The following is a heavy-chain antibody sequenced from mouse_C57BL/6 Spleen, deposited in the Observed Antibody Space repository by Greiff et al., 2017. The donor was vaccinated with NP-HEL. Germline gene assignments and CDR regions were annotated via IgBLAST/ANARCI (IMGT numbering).Heavy chain of an antibody. Sequence: VMLVESGPGLVQPSQSLSITCTVSGFSLTSYGVHWVRQSPGKGLEWLGVIWSGGSTDYNAAFISRLSISKDNSKSQVFFKMNSLQADDTAIYYCASSIYYYGSSWGYYAMDYWGQGTSVTGSS. CDR3: ASSIYYYGSSWGYYAMDY. V-gene: IGHV2-2*01. CDR2: IWSGGST. CDR1: GFSLTSYG. D-gene: IGHD1-1*01. J-gene: IGHJ4*01.